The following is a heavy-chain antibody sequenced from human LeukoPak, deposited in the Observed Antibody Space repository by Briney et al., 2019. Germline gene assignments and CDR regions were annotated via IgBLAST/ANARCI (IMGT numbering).Heavy chain of an antibody. CDR1: GGSISSSSYY. CDR2: IYYSGST. V-gene: IGHV4-39*07. CDR3: ARATPMYDFWSGSTPYFDY. D-gene: IGHD3-3*01. Sequence: SETLSLTCTVSGGSISSSSYYWGWIRQPPGKGLEWIGSIYYSGSTYYNPSLKSRVTISVDTSKNQFSLKLSSVTAADTAVYYCARATPMYDFWSGSTPYFDYWGQGTLVTVSS. J-gene: IGHJ4*02.